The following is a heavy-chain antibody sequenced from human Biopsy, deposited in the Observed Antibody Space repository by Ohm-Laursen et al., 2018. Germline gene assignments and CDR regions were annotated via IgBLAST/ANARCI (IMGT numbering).Heavy chain of an antibody. Sequence: SVKVSCKTPGGTFSNYGVNWVRQAPGQGLEWLGGNIPILGTGNYAQKFQDRVTVAAATSTSTATMELRSLRSDDTAVYYCATKLTGYFHHWGQGTLVIVSS. J-gene: IGHJ1*01. V-gene: IGHV1-69*06. CDR2: NIPILGTG. CDR3: ATKLTGYFHH. CDR1: GGTFSNYG. D-gene: IGHD3-9*01.